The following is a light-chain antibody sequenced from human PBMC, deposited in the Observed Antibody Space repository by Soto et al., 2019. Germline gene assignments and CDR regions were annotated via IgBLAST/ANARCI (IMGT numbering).Light chain of an antibody. J-gene: IGKJ5*01. CDR2: AAS. Sequence: IQMTQAPSSVSTSVGGSITVNCXASQDISTWLAWYQQKPGKAPKVLIYAASSLQTGVPSRFSGSGSGTEFTLTISSLQLDDFATYFCQQAHSFPITFGQGTRLEI. CDR3: QQAHSFPIT. V-gene: IGKV1-12*01. CDR1: QDISTW.